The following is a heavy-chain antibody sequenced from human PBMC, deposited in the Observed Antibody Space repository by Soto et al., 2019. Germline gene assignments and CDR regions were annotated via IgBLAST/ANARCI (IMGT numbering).Heavy chain of an antibody. V-gene: IGHV3-30-3*01. D-gene: IGHD3-22*01. CDR3: ARSSTCGYYLSYIDY. J-gene: IGHJ4*02. CDR2: ISYDGSNK. Sequence: QVQLVESGGGVVQPGRSLRLSCAASGFTFSNYAMHWVRQAPGKGLEWVAVISYDGSNKYYADSVKGRFTISRGNPKNTLRLEMNSQRAEDTAVQYCARSSTCGYYLSYIDYWGQGTLVTVSS. CDR1: GFTFSNYA.